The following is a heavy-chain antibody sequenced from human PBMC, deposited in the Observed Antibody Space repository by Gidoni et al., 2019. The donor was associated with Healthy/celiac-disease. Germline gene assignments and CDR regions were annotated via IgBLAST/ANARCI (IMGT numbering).Heavy chain of an antibody. V-gene: IGHV3-23*01. J-gene: IGHJ4*02. CDR2: ISGSGGST. CDR3: AKDSETTPYVTYYYDSSGYFDY. D-gene: IGHD3-22*01. CDR1: GFTFSSYA. Sequence: EVQLLESGGGLVQPGGSLRLSCAASGFTFSSYAMSWVRQAPGKGLEWVSAISGSGGSTYYADSVKGRFTISRDNSKNTLYLQMNSLRAEDTAVYYCAKDSETTPYVTYYYDSSGYFDYWGQGTLVTVSS.